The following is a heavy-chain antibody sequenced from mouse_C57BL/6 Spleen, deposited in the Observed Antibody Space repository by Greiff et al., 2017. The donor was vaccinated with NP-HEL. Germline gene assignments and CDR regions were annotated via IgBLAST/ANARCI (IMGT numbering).Heavy chain of an antibody. CDR3: ARRDYGRQYYFDY. D-gene: IGHD1-1*01. Sequence: VPLQQSGPELVKPGASVKISCKASGYSFTGYYMNWVKQSPEKSLEWIGEINPSTGGTTYNQKFKAKATLTVDKSSSTAYMQLKSLTSEDSAVYYCARRDYGRQYYFDYWGQGTTLTVSS. CDR1: GYSFTGYY. J-gene: IGHJ2*01. CDR2: INPSTGGT. V-gene: IGHV1-42*01.